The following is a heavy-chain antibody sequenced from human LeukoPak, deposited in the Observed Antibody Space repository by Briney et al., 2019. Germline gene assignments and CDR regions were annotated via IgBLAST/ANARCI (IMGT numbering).Heavy chain of an antibody. D-gene: IGHD6-19*01. CDR1: GGSFSGYY. Sequence: PSETLSLTCTVSGGSFSGYYWSWIRQPPGKGLEWIGEINHSGSTNYNPSLKSRVTISVDTSKNQFSLKLSSVTAADTAVYYCARGRLYGGWYRWDYFDYWGQGTLVTVSS. J-gene: IGHJ4*02. CDR2: INHSGST. V-gene: IGHV4-34*01. CDR3: ARGRLYGGWYRWDYFDY.